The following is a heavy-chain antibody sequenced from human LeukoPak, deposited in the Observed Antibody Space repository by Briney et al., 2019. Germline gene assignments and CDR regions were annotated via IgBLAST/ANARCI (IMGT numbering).Heavy chain of an antibody. CDR3: AKGIITMVRGVIDY. D-gene: IGHD3-10*01. V-gene: IGHV3-9*01. CDR2: ISWNSGSI. Sequence: GGSLRLSCAASGFTFDDYAMHWVRQAPGKGLEWVSGISWNSGSIGYADSVKGRFTISRDNAKNSLYLQMNSLRAEDTAFYYCAKGIITMVRGVIDYWGQGTLVTASS. CDR1: GFTFDDYA. J-gene: IGHJ4*02.